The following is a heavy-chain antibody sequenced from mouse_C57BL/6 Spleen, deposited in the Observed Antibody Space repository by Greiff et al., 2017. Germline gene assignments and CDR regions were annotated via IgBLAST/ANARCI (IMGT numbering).Heavy chain of an antibody. J-gene: IGHJ3*01. CDR3: AKPGYGNYEVGFAY. Sequence: VQRVESGPGLVAPSQSLSITCTVSGFSFTSYGVSWVRQPPGKGLEWLGVIWGDGSTNYHSALISRLSISKDNSKSQVFLKLSSLQTDDTASYYGAKPGYGNYEVGFAYWGQGTLVTVSA. V-gene: IGHV2-3*01. CDR1: GFSFTSYG. D-gene: IGHD2-10*02. CDR2: IWGDGST.